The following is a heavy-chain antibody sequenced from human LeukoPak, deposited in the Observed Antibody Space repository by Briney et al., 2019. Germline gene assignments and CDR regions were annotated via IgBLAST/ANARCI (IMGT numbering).Heavy chain of an antibody. CDR1: GYTFTSYY. J-gene: IGHJ4*02. CDR2: INPSGGSA. Sequence: GASVNVSCKASGYTFTSYYMHWVRQAPGQGLEWMGIINPSGGSASYAQKLQGRITMTRDTSATTVYMELSSLTSEDTAVYYCARGLGSGSYYRYWGQGTLVTVSS. D-gene: IGHD3-10*01. V-gene: IGHV1-46*01. CDR3: ARGLGSGSYYRY.